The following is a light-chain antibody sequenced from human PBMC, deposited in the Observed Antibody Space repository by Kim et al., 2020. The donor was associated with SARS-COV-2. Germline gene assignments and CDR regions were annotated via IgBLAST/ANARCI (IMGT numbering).Light chain of an antibody. Sequence: SYELTQPSSVSVSPGQTARITCSGDVLAKKYARWFQQKPGQAPVLVIYKDSERPSGIPERFSGSSSGTTVTLTISGAQVEDEAVYYCYSAADNNRGVFGGGTKLTVL. CDR3: YSAADNNRGV. V-gene: IGLV3-27*01. CDR1: VLAKKY. J-gene: IGLJ2*01. CDR2: KDS.